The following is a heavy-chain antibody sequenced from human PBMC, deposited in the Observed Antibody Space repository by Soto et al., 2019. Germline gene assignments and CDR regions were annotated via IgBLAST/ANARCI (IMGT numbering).Heavy chain of an antibody. J-gene: IGHJ6*02. CDR3: ATDKYRPIFGVVIMRYYGMEV. V-gene: IGHV3-30*03. Sequence: GGPLRLSCAASGFTFSSYGMHWVREAPGKGLEWVVVISYDGSNKYYADSAKGRFTISRDNSKSTLYLQMDSLRAEDTAVYYCATDKYRPIFGVVIMRYYGMEVWGQGTTVTVSS. CDR2: ISYDGSNK. D-gene: IGHD3-3*01. CDR1: GFTFSSYG.